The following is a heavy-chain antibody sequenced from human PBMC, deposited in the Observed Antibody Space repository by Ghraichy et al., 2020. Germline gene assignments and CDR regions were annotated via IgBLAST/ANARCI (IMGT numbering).Heavy chain of an antibody. Sequence: ASVKVSCKASGYTFTGYYMHWVRQAPGQGLEWMGWINPNSGGTNYAQKFQGRVTMTRDTSISTAYMELSRLRSDDTAVYYCASIDAVDRRFLEWLPTPHYYYYGMDVWGQGTTVTVSS. CDR1: GYTFTGYY. D-gene: IGHD3-3*01. CDR2: INPNSGGT. CDR3: ASIDAVDRRFLEWLPTPHYYYYGMDV. J-gene: IGHJ6*02. V-gene: IGHV1-2*02.